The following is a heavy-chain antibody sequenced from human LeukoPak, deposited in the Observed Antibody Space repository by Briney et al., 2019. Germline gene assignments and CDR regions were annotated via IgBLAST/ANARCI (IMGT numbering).Heavy chain of an antibody. CDR2: IKQDGSEK. J-gene: IGHJ4*02. D-gene: IGHD6-13*01. CDR1: GFTFSSYW. CDR3: ARSTPYSSSWYYFDY. Sequence: GGSLRLSCAASGFTFSSYWMSWVRQAPGKGLGWVANIKQDGSEKYYVDSVKGRFTISRDNAKNSLYLQMNSLRAEDTTVYYCARSTPYSSSWYYFDYWGQGTLVTVSS. V-gene: IGHV3-7*01.